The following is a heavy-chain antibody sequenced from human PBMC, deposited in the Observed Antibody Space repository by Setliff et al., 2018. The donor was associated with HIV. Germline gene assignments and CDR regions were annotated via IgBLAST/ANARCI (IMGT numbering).Heavy chain of an antibody. Sequence: PGGSLRLSCAASGFTFSDCSMNWVRQAPGKGLEWVSAIAGTSANTYYANSVKGRFTISRDNSKNTLFLQMNDLRAEDTALYYCARIVYYDSNLDHWGQGTLVTVSS. CDR3: ARIVYYDSNLDH. CDR2: IAGTSANT. CDR1: GFTFSDCS. J-gene: IGHJ4*02. D-gene: IGHD3-22*01. V-gene: IGHV3-23*01.